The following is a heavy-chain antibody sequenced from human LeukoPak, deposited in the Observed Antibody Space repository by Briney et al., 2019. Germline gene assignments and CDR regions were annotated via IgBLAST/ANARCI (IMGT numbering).Heavy chain of an antibody. CDR1: GGSISSYF. J-gene: IGHJ4*02. Sequence: PSETLSLTCTVSGGSISSYFWSWIRQPPGKDLEWIGYIYYSGSTNYNPSLKSRVTISVDTSKNQFSLKLTSVTAADTAIYYCAREQVDRALDYWGRGTLVTVSS. CDR3: AREQVDRALDY. V-gene: IGHV4-59*01. D-gene: IGHD3-22*01. CDR2: IYYSGST.